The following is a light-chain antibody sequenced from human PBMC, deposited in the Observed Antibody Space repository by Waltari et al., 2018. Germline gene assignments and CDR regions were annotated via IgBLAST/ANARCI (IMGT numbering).Light chain of an antibody. CDR1: QIVSSN. J-gene: IGKJ2*01. Sequence: ETVMTQFPATLSVSPGETDTLSCRASQIVSSNLAWYQQKPGQAPRLLIYGASTRATGIPARFSGSGSGTDFTLTISSLQSEDFAVYYCQQYSKWPPHTFGQGTKLEL. CDR3: QQYSKWPPHT. CDR2: GAS. V-gene: IGKV3-15*01.